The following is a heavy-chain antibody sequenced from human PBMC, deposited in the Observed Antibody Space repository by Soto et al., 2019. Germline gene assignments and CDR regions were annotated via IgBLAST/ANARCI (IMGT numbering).Heavy chain of an antibody. J-gene: IGHJ4*02. CDR1: GFTFSSYA. Sequence: EVQLLESGGGLVQPGGSLRLSCAASGFTFSSYAMSWVRQAPGKGLEWVSAISGSGGSTYYADSVKGRFTISRDNSKNTLYLQMKSLRAEDTAVYYCAKGSDASVATIWGTWGQGTLVTVSS. CDR3: AKGSDASVATIWGT. V-gene: IGHV3-23*01. CDR2: ISGSGGST. D-gene: IGHD5-12*01.